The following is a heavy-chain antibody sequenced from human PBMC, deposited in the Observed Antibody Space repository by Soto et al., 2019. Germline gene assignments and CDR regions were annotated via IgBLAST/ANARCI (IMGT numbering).Heavy chain of an antibody. J-gene: IGHJ6*03. V-gene: IGHV3-15*01. CDR1: GFSFSNAW. CDR3: TTRTYYYYYMDV. Sequence: GGSLRLSCAASGFSFSNAWMSWVRQAPGKGLDWVGRIKSKTDGGTTDYAVPVKGRFTISRDDSKNTLYLQMNSLKTEDTAVYYCTTRTYYYYYMDVWGKGTTVTVSS. CDR2: IKSKTDGGTT.